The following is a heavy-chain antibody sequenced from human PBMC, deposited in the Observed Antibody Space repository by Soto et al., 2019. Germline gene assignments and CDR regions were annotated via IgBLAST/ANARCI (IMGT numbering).Heavy chain of an antibody. V-gene: IGHV3-23*01. D-gene: IGHD2-15*01. CDR3: AKGSSPFDI. J-gene: IGHJ3*02. CDR2: ISGSGGST. Sequence: XXSLRHACAACGFTFSSCAMRWVLQAPGKGLEWVSAISGSGGSTYYPDSVKGRFTISRDNSKHTLYLQMNSLRAEDTAVYYCAKGSSPFDIWGQGTMVTVSS. CDR1: GFTFSSCA.